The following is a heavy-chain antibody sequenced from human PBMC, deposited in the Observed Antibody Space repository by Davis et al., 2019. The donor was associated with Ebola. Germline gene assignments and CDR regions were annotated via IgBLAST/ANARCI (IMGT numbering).Heavy chain of an antibody. J-gene: IGHJ3*02. CDR2: ISAYNGNT. D-gene: IGHD3-3*01. CDR3: ARVYDFWSGYYGDDAFDI. CDR1: RYTFTSYG. V-gene: IGHV1-18*01. Sequence: ASVTVSCKASRYTFTSYGISWVRQAPGQGLEWMGWISAYNGNTNYAQKLQGRVTMTTDTSTSTAYMELRSLRSDDTAVYYCARVYDFWSGYYGDDAFDIWGQGTMVTVSS.